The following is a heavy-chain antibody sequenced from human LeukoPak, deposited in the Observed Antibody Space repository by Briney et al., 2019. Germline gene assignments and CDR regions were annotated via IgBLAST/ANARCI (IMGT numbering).Heavy chain of an antibody. CDR3: ARDLSGFDY. V-gene: IGHV4-59*01. D-gene: IGHD6-25*01. CDR1: GGSISSYY. Sequence: SETLSFTCTVSGGSISSYYWSWIRQPPGKGLEWIGYIYYSGSTNYNPSLKGRVTISVDTSKNQFSLKLSSVTAADTAVHYCARDLSGFDYWGQGTLVTVSS. CDR2: IYYSGST. J-gene: IGHJ4*02.